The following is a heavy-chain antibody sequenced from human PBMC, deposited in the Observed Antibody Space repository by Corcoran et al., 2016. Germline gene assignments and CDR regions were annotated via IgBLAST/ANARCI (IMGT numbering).Heavy chain of an antibody. Sequence: QVTLKESGPVLVKPTETLTLTCTVSGFSLTDARMGVSWIRQPPGKALEWLAHIFSNDEKSYSTSLKSKPTLSKDTSKSQVVLTMTNVDPVDTATYYCARIRDYYGSGSYYATIDYWGQGTLVTVSS. CDR3: ARIRDYYGSGSYYATIDY. CDR1: GFSLTDARMG. V-gene: IGHV2-26*01. J-gene: IGHJ4*02. CDR2: IFSNDEK. D-gene: IGHD3-10*01.